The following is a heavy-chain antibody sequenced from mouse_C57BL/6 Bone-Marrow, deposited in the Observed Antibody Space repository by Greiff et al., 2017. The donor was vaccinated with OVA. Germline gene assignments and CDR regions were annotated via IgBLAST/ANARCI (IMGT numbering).Heavy chain of an antibody. V-gene: IGHV5-16*01. Sequence: EVQRVESEGGLVQPGSSMKLSCTASGFTFSDYYMAWVRQVPEKGLEWVANINYDGSSTYYLDSLKSRFIISRDNAKNILYLQMSSLKSEDTATYYCARSFDAMDYWGQGTSVTVSS. J-gene: IGHJ4*01. CDR2: INYDGSST. CDR1: GFTFSDYY. CDR3: ARSFDAMDY.